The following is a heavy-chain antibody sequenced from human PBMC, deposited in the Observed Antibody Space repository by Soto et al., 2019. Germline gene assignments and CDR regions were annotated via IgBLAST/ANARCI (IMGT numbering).Heavy chain of an antibody. V-gene: IGHV1-69*13. CDR2: IIPIFGTA. Sequence: SVKVSCKASGGTFSSYAISWVRQAPGQGLEWMGGIIPIFGTANYAQKFQGRVTITADESTSTAYMELSSLRSEDTAVYYCVRGLTIFGVVIIPVGYYYYGMDVWGQGTTVTVSS. J-gene: IGHJ6*02. CDR3: VRGLTIFGVVIIPVGYYYYGMDV. D-gene: IGHD3-3*01. CDR1: GGTFSSYA.